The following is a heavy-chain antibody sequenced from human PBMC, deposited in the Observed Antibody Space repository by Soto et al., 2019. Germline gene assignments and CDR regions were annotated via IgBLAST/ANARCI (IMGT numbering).Heavy chain of an antibody. CDR2: IFSNDEK. CDR3: ARRHSSGWYYFDY. D-gene: IGHD6-19*01. J-gene: IGHJ4*02. Sequence: QVTLKESGPVLVKPTETLTLTCTVSGFSLSNARMGVSWIRQPPGKALEWLAHIFSNDEKSYSTSLKSRLTISKDTPKSQVVLTMTNIDPVDTATYYCARRHSSGWYYFDYWGQGTLVTVSS. V-gene: IGHV2-26*01. CDR1: GFSLSNARMG.